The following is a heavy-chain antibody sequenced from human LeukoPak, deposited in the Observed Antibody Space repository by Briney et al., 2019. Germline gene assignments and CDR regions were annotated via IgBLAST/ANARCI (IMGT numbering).Heavy chain of an antibody. J-gene: IGHJ6*03. CDR1: GGSISSSSYY. V-gene: IGHV4-39*07. CDR2: IYYSGST. D-gene: IGHD6-19*01. Sequence: SSETLSLTCTVSGGSISSSSYYWGWIRQPPGKGLEWIGSIYYSGSTYYNPSLKSRVTMSVDTSKNQFSLKLSSVTAADTAVYYCARERGLGPFRMDVWGKGTTVTVSS. CDR3: ARERGLGPFRMDV.